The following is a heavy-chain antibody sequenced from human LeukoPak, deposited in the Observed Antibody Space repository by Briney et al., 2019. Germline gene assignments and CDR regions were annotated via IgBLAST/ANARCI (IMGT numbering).Heavy chain of an antibody. CDR3: ARAYYYDSSGYYPL. CDR2: IYSGGST. J-gene: IGHJ4*02. CDR1: GFTVSSNY. V-gene: IGHV3-53*01. Sequence: GGSLRLSCAASGFTVSSNYISWVRQAPGKGLEWVSVIYSGGSTYYADSVKGRFTISRDNSKNTLYLQMNSLRAEDTAVYYCARAYYYDSSGYYPLWGQGTLVTVSS. D-gene: IGHD3-22*01.